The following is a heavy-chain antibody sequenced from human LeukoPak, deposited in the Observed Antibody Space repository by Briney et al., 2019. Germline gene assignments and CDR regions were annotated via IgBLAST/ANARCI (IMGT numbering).Heavy chain of an antibody. CDR3: AVDDRVTTGDY. CDR2: INPNSGGT. Sequence: GASVKVSCKASGYTFTSYGISWVRQAPGQGLEWMGWINPNSGGTNYAQKFQGRVTMTRDTSISTAYMELSRLRSDDTAVYYCAVDDRVTTGDYWGQGTLVTVSS. J-gene: IGHJ4*02. V-gene: IGHV1-2*02. CDR1: GYTFTSYG. D-gene: IGHD4-17*01.